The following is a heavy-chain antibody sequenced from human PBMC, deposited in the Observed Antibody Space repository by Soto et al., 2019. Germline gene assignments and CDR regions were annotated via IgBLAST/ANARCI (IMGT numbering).Heavy chain of an antibody. D-gene: IGHD6-19*01. Sequence: LLVESGGGFVQPGGSLRLSCVASGFTFSHAWMDWVRQAPGKGLEWVGRIKSISDGDTTNYAASVAGRFTISRDDSKNTLFLHVNSLKTEDTGVYYCTRRIAVAGTYYFHYWGQGNLVTVSS. CDR3: TRRIAVAGTYYFHY. J-gene: IGHJ4*02. CDR1: GFTFSHAW. V-gene: IGHV3-15*07. CDR2: IKSISDGDTT.